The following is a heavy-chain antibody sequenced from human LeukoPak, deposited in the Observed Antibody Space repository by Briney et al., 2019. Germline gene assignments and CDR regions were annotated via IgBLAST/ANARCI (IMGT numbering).Heavy chain of an antibody. CDR3: ARDLHRVVVRGVPHYYYYMDV. J-gene: IGHJ6*03. D-gene: IGHD3-10*01. V-gene: IGHV1-18*01. Sequence: GASVKVSCKASGYTFTSYGISWVRQAPGQGLEWMGWISAYNGNTYYAQKLQGRVTMTTDTSTSTAYMDLRSLRSDDTAVYYCARDLHRVVVRGVPHYYYYMDVWGKGTTVTISS. CDR1: GYTFTSYG. CDR2: ISAYNGNT.